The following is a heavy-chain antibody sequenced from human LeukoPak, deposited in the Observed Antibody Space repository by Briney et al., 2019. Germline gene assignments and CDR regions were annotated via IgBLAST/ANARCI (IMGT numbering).Heavy chain of an antibody. CDR2: ISSNGGNT. V-gene: IGHV3-64*01. CDR1: GFTFSSYA. J-gene: IGHJ3*02. CDR3: AREVDDAYDI. D-gene: IGHD2-15*01. Sequence: TGGSLRLSCAASGFTFSSYAMHWVRQAPGKGLEYVSVISSNGGNTYYANSVKGRFTISRDNSKNTLYLQMGSLRAEDMAVYYCAREVDDAYDIWGQGTMVTVSS.